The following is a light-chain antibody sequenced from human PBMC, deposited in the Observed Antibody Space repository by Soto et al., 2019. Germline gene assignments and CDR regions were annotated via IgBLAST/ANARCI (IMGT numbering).Light chain of an antibody. V-gene: IGKV3-20*01. CDR3: QQYGSSPWT. CDR2: GAS. Sequence: EIVLAQSPATLSLSPGERATLSCRASQSVSSSYLGWYQQKPGQAPRLLIYGASSRATGIPDRFSGSGSGTDFTLTISRLEPEDFAVYYCQQYGSSPWTFGQGTMVDI. J-gene: IGKJ1*01. CDR1: QSVSSSY.